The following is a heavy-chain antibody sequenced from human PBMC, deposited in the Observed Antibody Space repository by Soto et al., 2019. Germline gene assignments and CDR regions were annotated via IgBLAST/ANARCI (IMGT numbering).Heavy chain of an antibody. Sequence: QLQLQESGSGLVKPSQTLSLTCAVSGGSISGTTYSWSWIRQPPGKGLEWIGYIYDSGNTYYNLTLERQFSKSVDRSKNQCSLELSSVTAADTAVYYCARGHGAAAGHSNFDYWGQGALVTVSS. D-gene: IGHD6-13*01. V-gene: IGHV4-30-2*01. CDR1: GGSISGTTYS. J-gene: IGHJ4*02. CDR2: IYDSGNT. CDR3: ARGHGAAAGHSNFDY.